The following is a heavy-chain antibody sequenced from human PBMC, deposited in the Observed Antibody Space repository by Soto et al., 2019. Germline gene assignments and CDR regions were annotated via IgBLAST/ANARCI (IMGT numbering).Heavy chain of an antibody. V-gene: IGHV4-59*01. Sequence: PSVTLSLTCTVSGGSISSYYWSWIRQPPGKRLEWIGYIYYSGSTNYNPSLKSRVTISVDTSKNQFSLKLSSVTAADTAVYYCAGVRTYCSGGSCYGDAFDIWGQGTMVTVSS. CDR2: IYYSGST. CDR3: AGVRTYCSGGSCYGDAFDI. CDR1: GGSISSYY. J-gene: IGHJ3*02. D-gene: IGHD2-15*01.